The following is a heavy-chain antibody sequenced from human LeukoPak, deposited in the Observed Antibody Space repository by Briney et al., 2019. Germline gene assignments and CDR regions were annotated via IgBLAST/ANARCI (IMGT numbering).Heavy chain of an antibody. D-gene: IGHD3-10*01. CDR3: ARGSRLEYAYYGSVHNWFDP. V-gene: IGHV4-59*01. CDR2: IYYSGST. J-gene: IGHJ5*02. Sequence: SETLSLTCTVSGGSISSYYWSWIRQPPGKGLEWLGYIYYSGSTNYNPSLKSRVTISVDTSKNQFSLKLSSVTAADTAVYYCARGSRLEYAYYGSVHNWFDPWGQGTLVTVSS. CDR1: GGSISSYY.